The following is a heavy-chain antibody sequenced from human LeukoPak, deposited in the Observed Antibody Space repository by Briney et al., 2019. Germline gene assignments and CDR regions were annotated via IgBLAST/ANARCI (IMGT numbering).Heavy chain of an antibody. CDR3: AKERAAAGSFYYYGMDV. D-gene: IGHD6-13*01. Sequence: GRSLRLSCAASGFTFDDYAMHWVRQAPGKGLEWVSGISWNSGSIGYADSVKGRVTISRDNAKNSLYLQMNSLRAEDTALYYCAKERAAAGSFYYYGMDVWGQGTTVTVSS. V-gene: IGHV3-9*01. CDR1: GFTFDDYA. J-gene: IGHJ6*02. CDR2: ISWNSGSI.